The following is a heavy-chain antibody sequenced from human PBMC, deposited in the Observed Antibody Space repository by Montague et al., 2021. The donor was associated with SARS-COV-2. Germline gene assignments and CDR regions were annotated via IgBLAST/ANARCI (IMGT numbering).Heavy chain of an antibody. V-gene: IGHV4-59*07. Sequence: SDTLSLTCTVSGGSIGSYYWTWIRQPPGKGLESIGYIYHNGSTKYNPSLKSRVTISVDTSKNQFSLKLSSVSVADTAVYYCARGGGNSADYYNYTMDVWGQGTTVTVFS. CDR1: GGSIGSYY. D-gene: IGHD4-23*01. CDR3: ARGGGNSADYYNYTMDV. J-gene: IGHJ6*02. CDR2: IYHNGST.